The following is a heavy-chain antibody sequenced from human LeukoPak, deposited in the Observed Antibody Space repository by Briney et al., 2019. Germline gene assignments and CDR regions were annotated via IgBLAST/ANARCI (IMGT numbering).Heavy chain of an antibody. CDR2: TYYRSNRSKWSS. V-gene: IGHV6-1*01. J-gene: IGHJ3*02. Sequence: SQTLSLTCAISGDRGSADSATWNWIRQSPSRGLEWLGRTYYRSNRSKWSSDYALSVKSRITISPDTSKNEFSLQLNSVTPEDTAVYYCTRANYRAFDIWGQGTMVTVSS. CDR1: GDRGSADSAT. CDR3: TRANYRAFDI. D-gene: IGHD5-24*01.